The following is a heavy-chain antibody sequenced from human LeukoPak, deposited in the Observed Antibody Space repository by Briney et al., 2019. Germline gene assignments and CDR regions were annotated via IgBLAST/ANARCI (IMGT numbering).Heavy chain of an antibody. CDR3: ARGRHSSSSDY. V-gene: IGHV4-59*01. J-gene: IGHJ4*02. CDR2: IYYSGST. CDR1: GGSISSYY. Sequence: SETLSLTCTVSGGSISSYYWSWIRQPPGKGLEWIGYIYYSGSTNHNPSLKSRVTISVDTSKNQFSLKLSSVTAADTAVYYCARGRHSSSSDYWGQGTLVTVSS. D-gene: IGHD6-6*01.